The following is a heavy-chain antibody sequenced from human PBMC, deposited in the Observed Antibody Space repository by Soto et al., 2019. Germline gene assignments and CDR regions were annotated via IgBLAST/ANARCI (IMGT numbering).Heavy chain of an antibody. J-gene: IGHJ3*02. CDR3: ARVGPKDIVVVVAADNAFDI. CDR2: TNHSGST. CDR1: GGSFSGYY. Sequence: QVQLQQWGAGLLKPSETLSLTCAVYGGSFSGYYWRWIRQPPGKGLEWIGETNHSGSTNYNPSLKSRVTISVDTSKNQFSLKLSSVTAADTAVYYCARVGPKDIVVVVAADNAFDIWGQGTMVTVSS. D-gene: IGHD2-15*01. V-gene: IGHV4-34*01.